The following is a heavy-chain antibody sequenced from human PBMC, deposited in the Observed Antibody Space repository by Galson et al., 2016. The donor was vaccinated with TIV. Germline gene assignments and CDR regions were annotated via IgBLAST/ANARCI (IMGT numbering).Heavy chain of an antibody. CDR1: GFTLSDYY. J-gene: IGHJ6*02. CDR3: ARYSGQYYAMDV. CDR2: ISYSGSPK. V-gene: IGHV3-11*01. Sequence: SLRLSCAASGFTLSDYYMTWIRQAPGQGLEWLSYISYSGSPKYDADSMKGRLTISRDIAKNSIYLDMGGLRAEDTAVYYCARYSGQYYAMDVWGQGTTVTVSS. D-gene: IGHD1-26*01.